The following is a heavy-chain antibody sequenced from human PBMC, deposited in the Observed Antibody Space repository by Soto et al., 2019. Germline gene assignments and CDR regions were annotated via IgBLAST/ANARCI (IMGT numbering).Heavy chain of an antibody. D-gene: IGHD1-26*01. CDR1: GGSISSGGYS. CDR3: ARVLGLDYYHYGMDV. CDR2: MYHSGST. V-gene: IGHV4-30-2*01. J-gene: IGHJ6*02. Sequence: SETLSLTCAVSGGSISSGGYSWSWIRQPPGKGLEWIGYMYHSGSTYYNPSLKSRVTISIDRSKNQFSLKLSSVTAADTAVYYCARVLGLDYYHYGMDVWGQGTTVTVSS.